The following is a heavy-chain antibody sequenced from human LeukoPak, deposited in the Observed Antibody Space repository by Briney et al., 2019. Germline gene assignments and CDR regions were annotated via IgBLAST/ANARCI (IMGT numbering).Heavy chain of an antibody. Sequence: SETLSLTCTVSGGSISSYYWSWIRQPPGKGLEWIGYIYYSGSTNYNPSLKSRVTISVDTSKNQFSLKLSSVTAADTAVYYCARVYCSSTSCYNDYWGHRTLRTVSS. CDR1: GGSISSYY. J-gene: IGHJ4*01. V-gene: IGHV4-59*01. CDR2: IYYSGST. D-gene: IGHD2-2*01. CDR3: ARVYCSSTSCYNDY.